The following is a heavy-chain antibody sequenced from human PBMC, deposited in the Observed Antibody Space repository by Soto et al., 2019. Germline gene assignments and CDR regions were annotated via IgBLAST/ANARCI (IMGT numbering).Heavy chain of an antibody. CDR3: ARVRGEYYYALDV. V-gene: IGHV3-74*01. CDR1: GFSVSSYW. Sequence: GSMRLSCAASGFSVSSYWMDWVRQPPGKGLEWVSRIESDGSRRSYADSVKGRLTISRDNAKNTLYLQLNSLRAEDTAVYYCARVRGEYYYALDVWGQGTTVTVSS. CDR2: IESDGSRR. J-gene: IGHJ6*02.